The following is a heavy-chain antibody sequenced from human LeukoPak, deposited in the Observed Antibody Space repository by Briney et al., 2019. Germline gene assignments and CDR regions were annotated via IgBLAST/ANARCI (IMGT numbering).Heavy chain of an antibody. D-gene: IGHD3-16*01. Sequence: SETLSLTCTVSGASIINYYWSWIRQPPGKGLEWIAYIYSNGETNYDPSLKSRVTISLDTSKKQLSLKVRSVTAADTAVYYCARDRRLGLSSPNYYYYMDVWGKGTTVTVSS. CDR2: IYSNGET. J-gene: IGHJ6*03. CDR3: ARDRRLGLSSPNYYYYMDV. CDR1: GASIINYY. V-gene: IGHV4-59*01.